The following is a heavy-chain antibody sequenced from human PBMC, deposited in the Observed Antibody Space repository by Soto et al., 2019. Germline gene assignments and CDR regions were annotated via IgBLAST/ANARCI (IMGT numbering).Heavy chain of an antibody. J-gene: IGHJ6*02. CDR3: ASWLKGPDIGNYYYGMDV. CDR2: IMPIFRAP. Sequence: QVQLVQSGAEVKKPGSSVKVSCKASGSAFSDYAFSWVRQAPGQGLEGLGGIMPIFRAPDYAQKFQGRVTITADEFTRTAYMEMNSLRSEDTAVYYCASWLKGPDIGNYYYGMDVWGQGTTVTVS. D-gene: IGHD2-15*01. V-gene: IGHV1-69*12. CDR1: GSAFSDYA.